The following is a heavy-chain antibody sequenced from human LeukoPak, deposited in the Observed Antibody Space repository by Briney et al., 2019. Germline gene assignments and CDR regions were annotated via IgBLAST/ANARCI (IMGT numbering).Heavy chain of an antibody. CDR2: INWNGGST. D-gene: IGHD3-9*01. Sequence: GGSLRLSCAASGFTFSSYSMNWVRQAPGKGLEWVSGINWNGGSTGYADSVKGRFTISRDNAKNSLYLQMNSLRAEDTALYYCARDYGSILTGYYNYWGQGTLVTVSS. V-gene: IGHV3-20*04. CDR1: GFTFSSYS. CDR3: ARDYGSILTGYYNY. J-gene: IGHJ4*02.